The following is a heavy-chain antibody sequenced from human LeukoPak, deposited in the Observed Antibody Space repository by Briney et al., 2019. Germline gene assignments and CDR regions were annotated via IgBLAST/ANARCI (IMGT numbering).Heavy chain of an antibody. Sequence: GGSLRLSCAASGFTFSSYAMHWVRQAPGKGLEWVAVISYDGSNKYYADSVKGRFTISRDNSKNTLYLQMNSLRAEDTAVYYCARQWGAAAAGIGVDYWGQGTLVTVSS. V-gene: IGHV3-30-3*01. D-gene: IGHD6-13*01. CDR1: GFTFSSYA. CDR2: ISYDGSNK. CDR3: ARQWGAAAAGIGVDY. J-gene: IGHJ4*02.